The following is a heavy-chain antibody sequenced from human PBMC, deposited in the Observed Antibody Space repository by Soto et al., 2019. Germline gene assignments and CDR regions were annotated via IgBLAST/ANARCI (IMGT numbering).Heavy chain of an antibody. CDR2: IIPILGIA. CDR1: GGTFRSYT. CDR3: ARKIAYCSGGSCSVILDH. J-gene: IGHJ4*02. D-gene: IGHD2-15*01. V-gene: IGHV1-69*02. Sequence: QVQLVQSGAEVKKPGSSVKVSCKAAGGTFRSYTISWVRQAPGQGLEWMRRIIPILGIANYAQKFQGRVTITADKSTSTVYMEMSSLRSEDTSVYHCARKIAYCSGGSCSVILDHWGQATLLTVSS.